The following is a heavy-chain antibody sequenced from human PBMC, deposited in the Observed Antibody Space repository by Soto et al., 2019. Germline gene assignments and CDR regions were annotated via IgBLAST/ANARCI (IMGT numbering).Heavy chain of an antibody. CDR3: ARDSRKFGANRTYYYYGMDV. Sequence: SETLSLTCSVAGGSSSSGGDYWSWIRQHPGKGLEWIGYIYYSGSTYYNPSLKSRVTISVDTSKNQFSLKLSSVTAADTAVYYCARDSRKFGANRTYYYYGMDVWGHGTTVPVSS. V-gene: IGHV4-31*03. J-gene: IGHJ6*02. CDR2: IYYSGST. D-gene: IGHD3-3*01. CDR1: GGSSSSGGDY.